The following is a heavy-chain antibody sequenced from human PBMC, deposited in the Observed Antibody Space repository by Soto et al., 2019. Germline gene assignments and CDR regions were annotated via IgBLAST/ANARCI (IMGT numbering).Heavy chain of an antibody. Sequence: ASVKVSCKASGGPFSNDIITWVRQAPGQGLEWMGRIIPLLNTATYAQKFQGRLTITADRSTGTAYMELRSLRSDDTAVYYCARDLVATTGGFDYWGQGTLVTVSS. V-gene: IGHV1-69*08. J-gene: IGHJ4*02. CDR2: IIPLLNTA. D-gene: IGHD5-12*01. CDR3: ARDLVATTGGFDY. CDR1: GGPFSNDI.